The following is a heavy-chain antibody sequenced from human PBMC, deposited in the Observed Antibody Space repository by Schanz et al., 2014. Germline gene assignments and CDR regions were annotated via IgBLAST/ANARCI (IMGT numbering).Heavy chain of an antibody. V-gene: IGHV4-38-2*01. CDR3: VRHGNYEFWHGPTPQFEN. CDR2: LYYTGKT. Sequence: VELVESGGGLVKPGGSLRLSCVVSGFTFTNAWMSWVRQAPGKGLEWVGSLYYTGKTHYNPSLKSQVTISLDTSKNHFPLTLPSVTAADTAVYYCVRHGNYEFWHGPTPQFENWGQGTLVTVS. CDR1: GFTFTNAW. J-gene: IGHJ4*02. D-gene: IGHD3-3*01.